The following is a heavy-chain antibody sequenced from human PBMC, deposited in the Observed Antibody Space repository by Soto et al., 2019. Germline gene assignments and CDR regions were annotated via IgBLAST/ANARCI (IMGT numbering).Heavy chain of an antibody. CDR1: GFTFSSYA. Sequence: GGSLRLSCAASGFTFSSYAMSWVRQAPGKGLEWVSGLSGSGGSTYYADSVKGRLTISRDNSKNTVYLQMKSLRAEDTAVYYCAKHGPGTSYSSFDSWGQGALVTVSS. V-gene: IGHV3-23*01. J-gene: IGHJ4*02. CDR2: LSGSGGST. CDR3: AKHGPGTSYSSFDS. D-gene: IGHD3-10*01.